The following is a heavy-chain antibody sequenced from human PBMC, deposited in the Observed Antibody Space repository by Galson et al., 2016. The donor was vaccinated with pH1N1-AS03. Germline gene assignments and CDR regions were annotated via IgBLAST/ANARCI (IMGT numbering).Heavy chain of an antibody. CDR1: GGSIIGHH. J-gene: IGHJ4*02. D-gene: IGHD1-26*01. V-gene: IGHV4-59*08. CDR2: IPYNGGN. Sequence: ETLSLTCTVSGGSIIGHHWSWIRQPPGKGLEWIGHIPYNGGNKYNPSLKTRVTISMDTSKSQLALTLSSVTATDTAVYYCAAFVEGGGGSGYWGQGRLVTVS. CDR3: AAFVEGGGGSGY.